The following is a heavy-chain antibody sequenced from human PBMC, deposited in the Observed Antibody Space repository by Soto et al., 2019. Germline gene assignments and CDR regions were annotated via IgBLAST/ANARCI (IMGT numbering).Heavy chain of an antibody. J-gene: IGHJ4*02. CDR1: GDTFTSYG. CDR2: VSAYNGDT. Sequence: ASVKVSCKASGDTFTSYGISWVRQAPGQGLEWMGWVSAYNGDTNYAQKLQGRVTMTTDTSTSTAYMELRSLSSDDTAVYYCARDRGHSYAPAYWGQGTLVTVSS. D-gene: IGHD5-18*01. V-gene: IGHV1-18*01. CDR3: ARDRGHSYAPAY.